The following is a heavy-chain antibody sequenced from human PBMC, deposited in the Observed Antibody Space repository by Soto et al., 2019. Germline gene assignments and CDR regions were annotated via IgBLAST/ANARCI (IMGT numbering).Heavy chain of an antibody. D-gene: IGHD2-15*01. CDR1: GFSLSTSGVG. J-gene: IGHJ4*02. Sequence: QITLKESGPTLVKPTQTLTLTCTFSGFSLSTSGVGVGWIRQPPGKALEWLTFIYWDDDKRNSPFLKSRLTLTKDTSKNQVVLTMTNMDPVDTATYYRAHLVVAGITYNLDSWGQGTLVTVS. CDR2: IYWDDDK. CDR3: AHLVVAGITYNLDS. V-gene: IGHV2-5*02.